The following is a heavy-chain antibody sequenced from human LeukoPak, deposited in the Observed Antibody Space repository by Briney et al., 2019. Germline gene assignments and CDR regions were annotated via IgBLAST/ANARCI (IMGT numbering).Heavy chain of an antibody. CDR2: ISSSGSTI. J-gene: IGHJ4*02. D-gene: IGHD5-18*01. V-gene: IGHV3-11*01. Sequence: GGSLRLASAASGFTVSDYYMSWIRQAPGKGLEWVSYISSSGSTIYYADSVKGRFTISRDNAKNSLYLQMNSLRAEDTAVYYCARDRDTAMVTNGVDYWGQGTLVTVSS. CDR3: ARDRDTAMVTNGVDY. CDR1: GFTVSDYY.